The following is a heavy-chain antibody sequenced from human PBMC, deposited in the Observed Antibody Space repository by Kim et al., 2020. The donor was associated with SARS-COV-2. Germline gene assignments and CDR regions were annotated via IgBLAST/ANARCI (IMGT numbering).Heavy chain of an antibody. V-gene: IGHV3-7*01. Sequence: EGSDRYYVDSGKGRFTISRDNAKNSLFLQMNSLRAEDTAIYYCATTGACSFWGQGALVTVSS. J-gene: IGHJ4*02. D-gene: IGHD7-27*01. CDR3: ATTGACSF. CDR2: EGSDR.